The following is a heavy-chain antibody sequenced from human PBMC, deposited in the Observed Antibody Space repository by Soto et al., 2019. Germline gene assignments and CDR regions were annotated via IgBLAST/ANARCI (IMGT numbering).Heavy chain of an antibody. V-gene: IGHV4-31*03. Sequence: VQLQESGPGLVEPSQTLSLTCTVSGDSIGTGGYYWDWIRQHPGKGPEWIGYIHYSGNTYYNPSIKGRLTLSLDTSKNQFALHLSSVTAADTAVYYCATNHDDISGRTPLLFDSWGQGTLVTVSS. CDR3: ATNHDDISGRTPLLFDS. D-gene: IGHD3-22*01. J-gene: IGHJ5*01. CDR1: GDSIGTGGYY. CDR2: IHYSGNT.